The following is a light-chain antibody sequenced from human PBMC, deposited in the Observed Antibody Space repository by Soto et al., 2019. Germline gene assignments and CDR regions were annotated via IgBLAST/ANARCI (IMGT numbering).Light chain of an antibody. CDR3: QQRSDWPVT. Sequence: EILLAQSPATLSLSPGERATLSCRASQSVKTHLAWYQQKPGQSPRLLIFDTTNRATGVPARFSGTGSGTDFTLPISRLETEDYAVYYCQQRSDWPVTFGGGTTVDIK. CDR1: QSVKTH. CDR2: DTT. V-gene: IGKV3-11*01. J-gene: IGKJ4*01.